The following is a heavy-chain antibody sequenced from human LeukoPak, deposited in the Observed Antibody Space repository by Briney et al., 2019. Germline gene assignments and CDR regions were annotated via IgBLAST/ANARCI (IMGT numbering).Heavy chain of an antibody. CDR3: ARVGDTSSYYYYFDY. J-gene: IGHJ4*02. CDR1: GVPFSGYY. V-gene: IGHV4-34*01. D-gene: IGHD3-22*01. CDR2: IHHSGAT. Sequence: SETLSLTCGVYGVPFSGYYWSWIRQPPGKGLEWIGEIHHSGATNYHPSLKSRVTISVDTSRNQFSLKLNSVTAADTAVYYCARVGDTSSYYYYFDYWGQGTLVTVSS.